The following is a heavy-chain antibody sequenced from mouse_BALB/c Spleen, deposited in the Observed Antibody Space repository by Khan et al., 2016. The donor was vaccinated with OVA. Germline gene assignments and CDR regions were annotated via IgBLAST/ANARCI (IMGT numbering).Heavy chain of an antibody. CDR1: GFAFSSYD. V-gene: IGHV5-9*02. CDR2: ISGTGSYT. J-gene: IGHJ3*01. Sequence: EVELVESGGGLVKPGGSLKLSCAASGFAFSSYDMSWVRQTPEKRLEWVATISGTGSYTYYPDSVKGRFTISRDNARNTLYLQMSSLRSEDTALYYCARPSYYGNTCFTYWGQGTLVTVSA. D-gene: IGHD2-10*01. CDR3: ARPSYYGNTCFTY.